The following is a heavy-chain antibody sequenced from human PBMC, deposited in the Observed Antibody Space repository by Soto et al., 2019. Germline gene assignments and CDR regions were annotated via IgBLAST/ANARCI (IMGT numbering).Heavy chain of an antibody. J-gene: IGHJ4*02. D-gene: IGHD2-21*02. CDR2: ISTYNGNT. V-gene: IGHV1-18*01. Sequence: QVQLVQSGAEVKKPGASVKVSCKPSGYTFTNLGISWVRQAPRQGLEWMGWISTYNGNTNYAQNFQGRVTMTTDTSTCTAYMELRSLSSDDTGVYSGARGVTPSDDWCQGTAVSVPS. CDR3: ARGVTPSDD. CDR1: GYTFTNLG.